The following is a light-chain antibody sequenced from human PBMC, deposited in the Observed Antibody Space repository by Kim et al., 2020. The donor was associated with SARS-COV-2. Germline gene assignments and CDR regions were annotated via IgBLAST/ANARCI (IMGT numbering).Light chain of an antibody. Sequence: SSELTQDPAVSVALGQTVRITCQGDSLRSYYASWXQQKPGQAPVLVIYGKNNRPSGIPDRFSGSSSGNTASLTITGAQAEDEADYYCNSRDSSGNHPVFG. J-gene: IGLJ3*02. CDR2: GKN. CDR3: NSRDSSGNHPV. CDR1: SLRSYY. V-gene: IGLV3-19*01.